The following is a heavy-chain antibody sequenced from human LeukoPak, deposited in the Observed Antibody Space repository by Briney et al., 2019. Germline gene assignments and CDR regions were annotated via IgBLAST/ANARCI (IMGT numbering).Heavy chain of an antibody. CDR3: AREGVEVATIDAFDI. D-gene: IGHD5-24*01. J-gene: IGHJ3*02. Sequence: SETLSLTCTVSGGSISSSSYYWGWIRQPPGKGLEWIGSMYYSGSTYYNPSLKSSITISVDTSENQFSLSLSSVTAADTAVYYCAREGVEVATIDAFDIWGQGTLATVSS. V-gene: IGHV4-39*07. CDR1: GGSISSSSYY. CDR2: MYYSGST.